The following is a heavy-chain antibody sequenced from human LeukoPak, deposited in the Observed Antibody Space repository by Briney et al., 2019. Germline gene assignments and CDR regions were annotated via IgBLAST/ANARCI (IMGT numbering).Heavy chain of an antibody. Sequence: GASVKISCKASGYTFTNYTINWVRQAPGQGLEYMGWINTNTGNPTYAQGFTGRFVFSLDTSVTTTYLQINSLKAADTAVYYCTGGNDTTGYFTYWGQGTLVTVSS. J-gene: IGHJ4*02. CDR3: TGGNDTTGYFTY. V-gene: IGHV7-4-1*02. CDR1: GYTFTNYT. D-gene: IGHD3-9*01. CDR2: INTNTGNP.